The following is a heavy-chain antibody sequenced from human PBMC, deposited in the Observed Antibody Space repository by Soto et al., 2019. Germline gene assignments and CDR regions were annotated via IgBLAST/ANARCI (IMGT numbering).Heavy chain of an antibody. Sequence: SVKVSCKASGCTFSSYAISCVRQAPGQGLEWMGGIIPIFGTANYAQKFQGRVTITADESTSTAYMELSSLRSEDTAVYYCARDRGYSYGLKYFDYWGQGTLVTVSS. J-gene: IGHJ4*02. V-gene: IGHV1-69*13. D-gene: IGHD5-18*01. CDR2: IIPIFGTA. CDR1: GCTFSSYA. CDR3: ARDRGYSYGLKYFDY.